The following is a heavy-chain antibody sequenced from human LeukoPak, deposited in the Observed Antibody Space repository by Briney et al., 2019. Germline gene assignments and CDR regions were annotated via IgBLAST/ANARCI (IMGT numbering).Heavy chain of an antibody. D-gene: IGHD4-17*01. J-gene: IGHJ4*02. CDR1: GFTFSSYV. CDR3: ARAGHGGEDGIDY. V-gene: IGHV3-30*04. Sequence: PGGSLRLSCAASGFTFSSYVMHWVRQAPGKGLEWVAIISYDGSNEYYADSVKGRFTISRDNAKNSLYLQMNSLRAEDTAVYYCARAGHGGEDGIDYWGQGTLVTVSS. CDR2: ISYDGSNE.